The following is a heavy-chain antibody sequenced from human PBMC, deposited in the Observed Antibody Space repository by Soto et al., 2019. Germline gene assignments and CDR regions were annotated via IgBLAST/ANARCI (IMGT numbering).Heavy chain of an antibody. D-gene: IGHD6-19*01. Sequence: PGGSLRLSCAASGFTFSSYAMSWVRQAPGKGLEWVSAISGSGGSTYYAESVKGRFTISRDNSKDTLYLQMNSLRAEDTAVYSCAKIDRIAVAGLVPCYCGYWGQGXLVTVYS. CDR1: GFTFSSYA. CDR2: ISGSGGST. V-gene: IGHV3-23*01. CDR3: AKIDRIAVAGLVPCYCGY. J-gene: IGHJ4*02.